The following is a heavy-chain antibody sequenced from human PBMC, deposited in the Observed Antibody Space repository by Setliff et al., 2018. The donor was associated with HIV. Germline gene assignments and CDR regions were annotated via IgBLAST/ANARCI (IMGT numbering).Heavy chain of an antibody. CDR1: GGTFSLHY. V-gene: IGHV4-34*08. CDR3: AQEERDAYNYWFDP. D-gene: IGHD1-1*01. CDR2: INHSEGT. Sequence: PSETLSLTCAVSGGTFSLHYYTWIRQSPLRGLEWIGEINHSEGTRYNPSLKSRVTISVDTSKNQFSLNLSSVTAADTAVYYCAQEERDAYNYWFDPWGQGTLVTVSS. J-gene: IGHJ5*02.